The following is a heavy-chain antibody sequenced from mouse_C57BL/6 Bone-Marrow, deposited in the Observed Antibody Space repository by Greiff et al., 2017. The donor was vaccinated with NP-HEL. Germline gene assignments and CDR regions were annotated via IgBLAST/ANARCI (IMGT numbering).Heavy chain of an antibody. D-gene: IGHD2-5*01. J-gene: IGHJ2*01. CDR1: GFSLTSYA. CDR2: IWTGGGT. V-gene: IGHV2-9-1*01. CDR3: ARIEAYYSNHYFDY. Sequence: VKLMESGPGLVAPSQSLSITCTVSGFSLTSYAISWVRQPPGKGLEWLGVIWTGGGTNYNSALKSRLSISKDNSKSQVFLKMNSLQTDDTARYYCARIEAYYSNHYFDYWGQGTTLTVSS.